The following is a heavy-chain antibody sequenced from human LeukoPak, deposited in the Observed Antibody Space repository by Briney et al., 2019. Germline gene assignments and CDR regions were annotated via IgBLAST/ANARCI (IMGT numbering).Heavy chain of an antibody. CDR2: ISAYNGNT. D-gene: IGHD6-6*01. CDR3: AKVRDSSSSRPREFLAN. V-gene: IGHV1-18*01. J-gene: IGHJ4*02. Sequence: ASVKVSCKASGYTFTSYGISWVRQAPGQGLEWMGWISAYNGNTNYAQKLQGRVTMTTDTSTSTAYMELRSLRSGDTAVYYCAKVRDSSSSRPREFLANWGQGTLVTVSS. CDR1: GYTFTSYG.